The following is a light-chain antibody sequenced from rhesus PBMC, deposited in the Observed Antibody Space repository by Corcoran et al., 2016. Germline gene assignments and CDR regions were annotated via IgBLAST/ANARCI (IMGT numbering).Light chain of an antibody. CDR3: QQGYNTPVT. CDR1: QGISSW. Sequence: DIQMTQSPSSLSASVGDKVTITCRASQGISSWLAWYQQNPGKAPKLLIYAASSLQSGVPSRFSGNGSGTDYTLTISSRQPEDLATYYCQQGYNTPVTFGPETKLDIK. CDR2: AAS. V-gene: IGKV1-18*01. J-gene: IGKJ3*01.